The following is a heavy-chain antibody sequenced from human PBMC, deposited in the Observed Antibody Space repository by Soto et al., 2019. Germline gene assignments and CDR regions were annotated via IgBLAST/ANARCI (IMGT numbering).Heavy chain of an antibody. CDR2: ISTYNGNT. D-gene: IGHD2-8*01. CDR1: GGIFTNYA. V-gene: IGHV1-18*01. CDR3: ARDPYHVLMVNAPNLYGMDV. J-gene: IGHJ6*02. Sequence: ASVKVSCKASGGIFTNYAFSWVRQAPGQGLEWMGRISTYNGNTNYPQSLQGRLTMTTDTSTTTAYMELRSLRSDDTAVYYCARDPYHVLMVNAPNLYGMDVWGQGTTVTVSS.